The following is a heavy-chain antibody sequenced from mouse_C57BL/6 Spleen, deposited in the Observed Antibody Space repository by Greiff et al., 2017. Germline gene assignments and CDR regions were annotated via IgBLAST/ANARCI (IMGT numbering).Heavy chain of an antibody. CDR1: GFNIKDYY. D-gene: IGHD1-1*01. CDR2: IDPEDGDT. CDR3: TTDYGSSYYFDY. V-gene: IGHV14-1*01. Sequence: VQLQQSGAELVRPGASVKLSCTASGFNIKDYYMHWVKQRPEQGLEWIGRIDPEDGDTDYAPKFQGKATMTADTSSNTAYLQLSSLTSEDTAVYYCTTDYGSSYYFDYWGQGTTLTVSS. J-gene: IGHJ2*01.